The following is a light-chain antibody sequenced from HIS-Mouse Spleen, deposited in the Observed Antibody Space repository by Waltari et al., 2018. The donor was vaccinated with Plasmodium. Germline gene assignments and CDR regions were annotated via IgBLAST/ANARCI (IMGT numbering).Light chain of an antibody. CDR1: QSVSSN. CDR3: QQYNNWSFT. J-gene: IGKJ3*01. Sequence: ELVITQSPATLSVSPGARATLSCRASQSVSSNLAWYQQKPGQAPMLLIYGASTRATGIPARFSGSGSGTEFTLTISSLQSEDFAVYYCQQYNNWSFTFGPGTKVDIK. V-gene: IGKV3-15*01. CDR2: GAS.